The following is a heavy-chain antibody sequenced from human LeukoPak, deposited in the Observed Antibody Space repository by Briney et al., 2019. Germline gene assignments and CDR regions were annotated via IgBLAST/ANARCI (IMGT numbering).Heavy chain of an antibody. D-gene: IGHD5-12*01. CDR3: ARDAGNSGYGCDL. J-gene: IGHJ5*02. V-gene: IGHV3-48*01. Sequence: GGSLRLSCAASGFIFSQYSMNWVRQAPGKGLEWVSHIRSSSETFYADSVKGRFTISRDNARNSLYLQMNNLIGEDTAIYYCARDAGNSGYGCDLWGQGTLVTVSS. CDR2: IRSSSET. CDR1: GFIFSQYS.